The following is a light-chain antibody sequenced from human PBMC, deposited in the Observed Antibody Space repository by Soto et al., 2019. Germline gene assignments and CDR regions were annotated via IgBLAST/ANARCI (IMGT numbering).Light chain of an antibody. CDR2: RNN. J-gene: IGLJ3*02. CDR3: AAWDDTQDAQV. Sequence: QSVLTQSPSASGTPGQRVTISCSGSRSNLGRNFAYWYQHVPGTAPRLLIQRNNELPSGVPDRFSGSKSGTSVSLAISGLRSDDEATSYCAAWDDTQDAQVFGGGTKQTVL. V-gene: IGLV1-47*01. CDR1: RSNLGRNF.